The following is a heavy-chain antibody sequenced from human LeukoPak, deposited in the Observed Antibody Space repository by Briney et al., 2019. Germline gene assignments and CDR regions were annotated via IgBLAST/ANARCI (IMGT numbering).Heavy chain of an antibody. D-gene: IGHD2-8*02. CDR2: VGGGGFDT. Sequence: GGSLRLSCVASGFTLSNYVMSWVRQAPGKGLEWVSGVGGGGFDTYYTDSVKGRFTISRDNSKNMVYLQMNSLRAEDTAVYYCTRRAGGNLYDLDNWGQGTLVTVSS. J-gene: IGHJ4*02. CDR3: TRRAGGNLYDLDN. V-gene: IGHV3-23*01. CDR1: GFTLSNYV.